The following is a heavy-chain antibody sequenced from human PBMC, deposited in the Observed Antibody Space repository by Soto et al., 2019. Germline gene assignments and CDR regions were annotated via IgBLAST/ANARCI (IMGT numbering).Heavy chain of an antibody. V-gene: IGHV3-30*18. Sequence: GGSLRLSCAASGFTFSSYGMHWVRQAPGKGLEWVAVISYDGSNKYYADSVKGRFTISRDNSKNTLYLQMNSLRAEDTAVYYCAKPLRYCSSTSCYVLDYWGQGTLVTVSS. J-gene: IGHJ4*02. D-gene: IGHD2-2*01. CDR1: GFTFSSYG. CDR2: ISYDGSNK. CDR3: AKPLRYCSSTSCYVLDY.